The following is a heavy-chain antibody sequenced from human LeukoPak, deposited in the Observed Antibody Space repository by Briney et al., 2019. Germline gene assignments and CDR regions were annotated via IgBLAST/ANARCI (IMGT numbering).Heavy chain of an antibody. Sequence: GGSLRLSCAVSGVSFSSYWMTWVRLAPGKGLEWVALIKQGGSETYYVDSVKGRFTVSRDNAKNSLYLQMNSLRAEDTAVYYCARGTPKAAAGRKAFDYWGQGTLVTVSS. CDR1: GVSFSSYW. D-gene: IGHD6-13*01. J-gene: IGHJ4*02. V-gene: IGHV3-7*01. CDR3: ARGTPKAAAGRKAFDY. CDR2: IKQGGSET.